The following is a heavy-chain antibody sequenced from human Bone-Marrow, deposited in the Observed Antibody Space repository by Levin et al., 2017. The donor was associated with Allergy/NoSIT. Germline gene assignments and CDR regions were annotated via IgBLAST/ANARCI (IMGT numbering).Heavy chain of an antibody. J-gene: IGHJ5*02. V-gene: IGHV1-46*01. CDR3: ARGGGEYSSSWYGVNWFDP. D-gene: IGHD6-13*01. CDR2: INPSGGST. CDR1: GYTFTSYY. Sequence: ASVKVSCKASGYTFTSYYMHWVRQAPGQGLEWMGIINPSGGSTSYAQKFQGRVTMTRDTSTSTVYMELSSLRSEDTAVYYCARGGGEYSSSWYGVNWFDPWGQGTLVTVSS.